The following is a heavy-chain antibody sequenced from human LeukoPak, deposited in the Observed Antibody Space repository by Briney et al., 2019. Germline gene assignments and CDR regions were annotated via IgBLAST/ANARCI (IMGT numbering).Heavy chain of an antibody. CDR1: GFTFSSYA. CDR2: IGASGDSI. D-gene: IGHD5/OR15-5a*01. CDR3: AKIPDVSDY. J-gene: IGHJ4*02. V-gene: IGHV3-23*01. Sequence: GGSLRLSCAVSGFTFSSYAMIWVRQAPGRGLVWVSSIGASGDSIYYTDSVKGRFTISRDNSKNTLYLQMSSLRVEDTAVYYCAKIPDVSDYWGQGTLVTVSS.